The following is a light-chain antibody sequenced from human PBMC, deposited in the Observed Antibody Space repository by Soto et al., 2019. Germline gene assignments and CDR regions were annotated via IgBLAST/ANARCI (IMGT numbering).Light chain of an antibody. J-gene: IGKJ3*01. Sequence: EIVLTQSPATLSLSPGERATLSCRASQSVSSYLAWYQQKPGQAPRLLIYDASNRATGIPARFSGSGSGTDFTLTISSLEPEDFAVYYCQQRSNWPPSTFGPGAKADIK. CDR2: DAS. CDR3: QQRSNWPPST. CDR1: QSVSSY. V-gene: IGKV3-11*01.